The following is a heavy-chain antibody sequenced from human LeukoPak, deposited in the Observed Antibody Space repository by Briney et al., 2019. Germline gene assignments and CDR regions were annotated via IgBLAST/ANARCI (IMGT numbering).Heavy chain of an antibody. J-gene: IGHJ4*02. D-gene: IGHD2-2*01. Sequence: GGSLRLSCAASGFTFSNAWMSWVRQAPGKGLEWVGRIKSKTDGGTTDYAAPVKGRFTISRDDSKNTLYLQMNSLKTEDTAVYYCTTDSLPDIGSSTSWQAYWGQGTLVTVSS. CDR3: TTDSLPDIGSSTSWQAY. V-gene: IGHV3-15*01. CDR1: GFTFSNAW. CDR2: IKSKTDGGTT.